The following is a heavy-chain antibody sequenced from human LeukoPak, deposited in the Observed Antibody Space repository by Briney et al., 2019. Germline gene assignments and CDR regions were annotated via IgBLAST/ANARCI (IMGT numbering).Heavy chain of an antibody. J-gene: IGHJ4*02. CDR3: AKGRARVTAAGNY. Sequence: AMXXVRQAPGXGLXWVAVISYDGSNKYYADSVKGRFTISRDNSKNTLYLQMNSLRTEDTALYYCAKGRARVTAAGNYWGQGTLVTVSS. D-gene: IGHD6-13*01. CDR2: ISYDGSNK. V-gene: IGHV3-30-3*02. CDR1: A.